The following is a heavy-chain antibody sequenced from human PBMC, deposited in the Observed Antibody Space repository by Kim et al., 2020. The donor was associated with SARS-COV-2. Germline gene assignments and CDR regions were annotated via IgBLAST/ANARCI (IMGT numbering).Heavy chain of an antibody. J-gene: IGHJ4*02. V-gene: IGHV5-10-1*01. D-gene: IGHD6-6*01. CDR3: ARLGSLAGGVVY. Sequence: NYSPSFQGHVTISADKSISTAYLQWSSLEASDTAMYYCARLGSLAGGVVYWGQGTLVTVSS.